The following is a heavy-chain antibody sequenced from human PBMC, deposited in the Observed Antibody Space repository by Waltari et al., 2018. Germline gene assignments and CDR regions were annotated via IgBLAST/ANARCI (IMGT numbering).Heavy chain of an antibody. CDR1: GFTFSSYA. CDR2: SRGSGGST. D-gene: IGHD6-6*01. V-gene: IGHV3-23*01. CDR3: ATYSSSSMDYFDY. J-gene: IGHJ4*02. Sequence: EVQLLESGGGLVQPGGSLRLSCAASGFTFSSYAMSWVRQAPGKGLEWVSASRGSGGSTYYADSVKGRLTISRDNSKNTLYLQMNSLRAEDTAVYYCATYSSSSMDYFDYWGQGTLVTVSS.